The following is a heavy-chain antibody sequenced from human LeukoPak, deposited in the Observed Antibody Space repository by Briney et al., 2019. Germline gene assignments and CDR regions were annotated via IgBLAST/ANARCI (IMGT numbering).Heavy chain of an antibody. D-gene: IGHD3-22*01. CDR2: IYSSGST. V-gene: IGHV4-4*07. CDR1: GGSISTY. Sequence: PSETLSLTCTVSGGSISTYWSWIRQPAGKGLEWIGRIYSSGSTNYNPSLKSRVTMSVDTSKNQFSLKLSSVTAADTAVYYCARDADYYDSSGYDYWGQGTLVTVSS. J-gene: IGHJ4*02. CDR3: ARDADYYDSSGYDY.